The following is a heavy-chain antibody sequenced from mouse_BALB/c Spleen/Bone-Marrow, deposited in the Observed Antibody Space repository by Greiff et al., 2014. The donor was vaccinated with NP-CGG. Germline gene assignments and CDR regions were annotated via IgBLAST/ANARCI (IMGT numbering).Heavy chain of an antibody. CDR3: ARSCGAYGYDGGYDFDY. J-gene: IGHJ2*01. V-gene: IGHV1S34*01. D-gene: IGHD2-2*01. CDR2: ISCYNGAT. Sequence: LVKTGASVKISCKASGYSFTGYYMHWVKQSHGKSLEWIGYISCYNGATSYNQKFRGKATFTVDTSSSTAYMQFNSLTSEDSAVYYCARSCGAYGYDGGYDFDYWGQGTTLTVAS. CDR1: GYSFTGYY.